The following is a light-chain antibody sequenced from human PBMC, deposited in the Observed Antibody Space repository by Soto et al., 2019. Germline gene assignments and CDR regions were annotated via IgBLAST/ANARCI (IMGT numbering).Light chain of an antibody. CDR3: QQGHDWPLT. V-gene: IGKV3-15*01. CDR1: QSISGE. CDR2: GVS. J-gene: IGKJ2*01. Sequence: EIVMTQSPTTLSVSPGERATLSCRASQSISGELAWDQQRPCQPPRLLIYGVSTRATGVPDRFSGSGSGSDFTLTISGLRSEDFAVYYCQQGHDWPLTFGQGTRLDI.